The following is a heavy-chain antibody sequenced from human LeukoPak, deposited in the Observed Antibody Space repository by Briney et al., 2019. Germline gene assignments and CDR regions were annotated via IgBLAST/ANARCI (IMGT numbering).Heavy chain of an antibody. V-gene: IGHV3-21*01. D-gene: IGHD5-18*01. Sequence: GGSLRLSCAASGFTFSSYAMSWVRQAPGKGLEWVSSISSTSNYIYYADSVKGRFTISRDNAKTSLYLQMNSLRAEDTAVYYCARDDRYSYGYSQSGHFDYWGQGILVTVSS. CDR1: GFTFSSYA. CDR2: ISSTSNYI. CDR3: ARDDRYSYGYSQSGHFDY. J-gene: IGHJ4*02.